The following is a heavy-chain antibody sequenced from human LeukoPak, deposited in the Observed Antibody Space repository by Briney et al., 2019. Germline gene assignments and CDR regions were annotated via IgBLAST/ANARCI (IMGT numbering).Heavy chain of an antibody. V-gene: IGHV3-23*01. D-gene: IGHD5-18*01. CDR1: GFTFSTYA. CDR3: GKTTVGYSSGQKPAWPVDY. J-gene: IGHJ4*02. CDR2: IFGSGGSP. Sequence: GGSLRLSCAASGFTFSTYAMTWVRQVPGKGPEWVAGIFGSGGSPHYADPVKGRFTISRDNSRNTVYLQINSLRAEDTAVYYCGKTTVGYSSGQKPAWPVDYWGQGTLVTVFS.